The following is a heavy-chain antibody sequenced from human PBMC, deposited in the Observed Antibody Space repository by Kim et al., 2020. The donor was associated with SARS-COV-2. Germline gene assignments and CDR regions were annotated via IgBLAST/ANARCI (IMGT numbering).Heavy chain of an antibody. D-gene: IGHD2-15*01. J-gene: IGHJ4*02. V-gene: IGHV3-74*01. Sequence: DSVKGRFTISRDNAKSTVYLQMNSLRAEDTAVYYCARRSRDSSGAYPFDYWGQGILVTVSS. CDR3: ARRSRDSSGAYPFDY.